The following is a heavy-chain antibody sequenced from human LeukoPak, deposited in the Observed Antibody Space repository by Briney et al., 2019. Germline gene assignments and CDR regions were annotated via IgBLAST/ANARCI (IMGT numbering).Heavy chain of an antibody. D-gene: IGHD3-16*01. CDR2: IYDTGNT. CDR1: GGSISSYY. V-gene: IGHV4-59*01. CDR3: ARSVLDETYYMDV. J-gene: IGHJ6*03. Sequence: SETLSLTCTVSGGSISSYYWGWIRQPPGKGLEWIGYIYDTGNTNYNPSLKSRVTISLDTSKNQFSLKLNSMTAADTAVYYCARSVLDETYYMDVWGKGTTVTVSS.